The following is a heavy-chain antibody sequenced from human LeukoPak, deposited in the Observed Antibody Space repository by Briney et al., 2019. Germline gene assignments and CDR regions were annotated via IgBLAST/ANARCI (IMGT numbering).Heavy chain of an antibody. CDR2: IYYSGST. V-gene: IGHV4-59*01. Sequence: PSETLSLTCTVSGGSISSYYWSWIRQPPGKGLEWIGYIYYSGSTNYNPSLKSRVTISVDTSKNHFSLKLSSVTAADTAVYYCARFPGYCSGGSCYSYAFDIWGQGTMVTVSS. CDR3: ARFPGYCSGGSCYSYAFDI. CDR1: GGSISSYY. D-gene: IGHD2-15*01. J-gene: IGHJ3*02.